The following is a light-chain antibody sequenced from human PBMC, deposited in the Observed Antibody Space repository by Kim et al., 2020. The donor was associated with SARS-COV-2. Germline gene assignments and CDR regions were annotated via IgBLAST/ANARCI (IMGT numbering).Light chain of an antibody. CDR3: NSRDSSGNHAV. CDR1: SLRSYY. V-gene: IGLV3-19*01. Sequence: SSELTQDPAVSVDLGQTVRITCQGDSLRSYYASWYQQKPGQAPVLVIYGKNNRPSGIPDRFSGSSSGNTASLTITGAQAEDEADYYCNSRDSSGNHAVFGGGTQLTVL. CDR2: GKN. J-gene: IGLJ7*01.